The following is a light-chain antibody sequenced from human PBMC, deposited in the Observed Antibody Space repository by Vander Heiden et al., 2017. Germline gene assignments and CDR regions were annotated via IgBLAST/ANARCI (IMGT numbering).Light chain of an antibody. V-gene: IGLV3-1*01. CDR3: QAWDSSVV. J-gene: IGLJ2*01. CDR2: QDD. CDR1: KLGQKY. Sequence: YELTQPPSVSVSPGQTTSITCSGDKLGQKYASWYQQKPGQSPVLVIYQDDKRPSGIPERFSGSNSGNTATLTISGTQPMDESYYYCQAWDSSVVFGGGTKLTVL.